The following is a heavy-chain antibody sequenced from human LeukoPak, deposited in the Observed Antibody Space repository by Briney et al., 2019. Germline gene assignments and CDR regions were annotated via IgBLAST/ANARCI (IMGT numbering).Heavy chain of an antibody. J-gene: IGHJ3*02. CDR3: ARQGGSGPKSGAFDI. CDR2: IYPGDSDT. D-gene: IGHD2-15*01. V-gene: IGHV5-51*01. CDR1: GYSFTSYW. Sequence: GESLKISCKGSGYSFTSYWIGWVRQMPGKGPEWMGIIYPGDSDTRYSPSFQGQVTISADRSINTAYLQWSSLKAPDTAMYYCARQGGSGPKSGAFDIWGQGTMVTVSS.